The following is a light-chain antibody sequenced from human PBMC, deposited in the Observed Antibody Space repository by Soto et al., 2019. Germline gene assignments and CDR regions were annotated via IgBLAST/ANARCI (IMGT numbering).Light chain of an antibody. CDR2: GVS. J-gene: IGLJ1*01. V-gene: IGLV2-14*01. CDR1: ASDIGNYNY. CDR3: SSHACSNIV. Sequence: SALTQPASVSGSPGQSITISCTGTASDIGNYNYVSWYQVHPGKAPKLLIYGVSNRPSGVSNRFSGSKSGNAASLTISGLQAEDEADYYCSSHACSNIVFGTGTKLTVL.